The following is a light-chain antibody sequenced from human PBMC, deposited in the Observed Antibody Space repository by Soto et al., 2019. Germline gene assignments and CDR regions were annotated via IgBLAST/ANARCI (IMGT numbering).Light chain of an antibody. CDR3: MQALPPLYT. J-gene: IGKJ2*01. CDR1: QSRLHSNGYNY. CDR2: LGS. V-gene: IGKV2-28*01. Sequence: DIVMTQSPLSLPVTPGEPPSISCRSSQSRLHSNGYNYLDWYLQKPGQSPQLLIYLGSNRASGVPDRFSGSGSGTDFTLKISRVEAEDVGVYYGMQALPPLYTFGQGTKLEIK.